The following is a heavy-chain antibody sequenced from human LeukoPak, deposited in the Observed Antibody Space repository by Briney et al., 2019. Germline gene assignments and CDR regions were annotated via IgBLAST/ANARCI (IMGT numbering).Heavy chain of an antibody. CDR1: GYTFTGYY. Sequence: ASVKVSCKASGYTFTGYYMHWVRQAPGQGLEWMGWINPNSGGTNYAQKFQGRVTMTRDTSISTAYMELSRLRSDDTAVYYCARDGDRRWIPHDYWGQGTLVTVSS. CDR2: INPNSGGT. D-gene: IGHD5-18*01. CDR3: ARDGDRRWIPHDY. J-gene: IGHJ4*02. V-gene: IGHV1-2*02.